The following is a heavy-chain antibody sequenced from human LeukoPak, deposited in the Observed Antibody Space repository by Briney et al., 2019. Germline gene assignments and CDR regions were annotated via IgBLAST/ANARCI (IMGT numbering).Heavy chain of an antibody. D-gene: IGHD3-9*01. CDR2: ISGSGGST. V-gene: IGHV3-23*01. CDR3: AKAEYYDILTGYYDFDY. CDR1: GFTFSSYA. Sequence: GGSLRLSCAASGFTFSSYAMSWVRQAPGKGLEWVSAISGSGGSTYYADSVKGRFTISRDNSKNTLYLQMNSLRAEDTAVYYCAKAEYYDILTGYYDFDYWGQGTLVTVSP. J-gene: IGHJ4*02.